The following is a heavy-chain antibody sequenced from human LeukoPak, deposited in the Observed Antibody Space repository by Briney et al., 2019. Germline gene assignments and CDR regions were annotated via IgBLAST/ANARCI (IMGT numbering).Heavy chain of an antibody. Sequence: PSETLSLTCAVSGGSISSSNWWSWVRQPPGKGLEWIGEIYHSGSTNYNPSLKSRVTISVDKSKNQFSLKLSSVTAADTAVYYCAKNYDILTVGAFDIWGQGTMVTVSS. CDR3: AKNYDILTVGAFDI. CDR2: IYHSGST. V-gene: IGHV4-4*02. D-gene: IGHD3-9*01. J-gene: IGHJ3*02. CDR1: GGSISSSNW.